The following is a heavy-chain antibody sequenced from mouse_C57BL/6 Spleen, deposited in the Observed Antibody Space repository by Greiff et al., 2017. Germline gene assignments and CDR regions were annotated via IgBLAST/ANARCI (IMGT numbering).Heavy chain of an antibody. Sequence: QVQLQQSGAELVRPGASVTLSCKASGYTFTDYEMHWVKQTPVHGLEWIGAIDPETGGTAYNQKFKGKAILTADKSSSTAYMELRSLTSEDSAVYYCTREDYGSSLFAYWGQGTLVTVSA. CDR2: IDPETGGT. V-gene: IGHV1-15*01. CDR3: TREDYGSSLFAY. D-gene: IGHD1-1*01. J-gene: IGHJ3*01. CDR1: GYTFTDYE.